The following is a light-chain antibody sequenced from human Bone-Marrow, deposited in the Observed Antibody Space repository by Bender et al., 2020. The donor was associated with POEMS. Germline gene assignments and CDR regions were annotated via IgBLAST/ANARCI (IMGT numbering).Light chain of an antibody. CDR2: DDS. J-gene: IGLJ1*01. Sequence: SYVLTQPPSVSVAPGKTASITCGGNNIGSKSVHWYQQKPGQAPVLVVYDDSDRPSGIPVRFSASKSGNTASLTISGLQAEDEADYYCCSYMGSYTYVFGTGTKVTVL. V-gene: IGLV3-21*03. CDR3: CSYMGSYTYV. CDR1: NIGSKS.